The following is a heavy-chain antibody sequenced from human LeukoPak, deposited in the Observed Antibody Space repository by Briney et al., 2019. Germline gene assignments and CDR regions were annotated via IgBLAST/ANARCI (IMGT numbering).Heavy chain of an antibody. D-gene: IGHD6-13*01. CDR2: IYYNGDT. Sequence: PSETLSLTCAVSGGSISSYYWGWIRQPPGKGLDWIGSIYYNGDTYYNPSLKSRVTLPVDTSKNQFSLKVSSVTAADTAVYYCARSQVATGTKRTFDYWGQGILVTVSS. J-gene: IGHJ4*02. CDR1: GGSISSYY. CDR3: ARSQVATGTKRTFDY. V-gene: IGHV4-39*01.